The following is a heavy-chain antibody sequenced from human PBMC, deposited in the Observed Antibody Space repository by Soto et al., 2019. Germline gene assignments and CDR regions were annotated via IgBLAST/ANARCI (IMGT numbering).Heavy chain of an antibody. CDR3: ARRSYYDFWSGYYTLDY. Sequence: GASVKVSCKASGYTFTSYGISWVRQAPGQGLEWMGWISAYNGNTNYAQKLQGRVTMTTDTSTSTAYMELRSLRSDDTAVYYCARRSYYDFWSGYYTLDYWGQGTLVTVSS. D-gene: IGHD3-3*01. V-gene: IGHV1-18*01. CDR1: GYTFTSYG. J-gene: IGHJ4*02. CDR2: ISAYNGNT.